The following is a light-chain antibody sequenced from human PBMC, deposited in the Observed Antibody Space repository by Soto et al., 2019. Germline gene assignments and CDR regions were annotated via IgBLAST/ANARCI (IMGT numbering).Light chain of an antibody. Sequence: IVLTQSPATLSVSPVERATLSCMASQSVGADLAWYQRKPGQAPRLLIYGASTRATGIPARFSGSGSETEFTLTISSLQAEDSAVYFCQQYNNWPTWTFGQGTKVDIK. CDR3: QQYNNWPTWT. CDR2: GAS. CDR1: QSVGAD. J-gene: IGKJ1*01. V-gene: IGKV3-15*01.